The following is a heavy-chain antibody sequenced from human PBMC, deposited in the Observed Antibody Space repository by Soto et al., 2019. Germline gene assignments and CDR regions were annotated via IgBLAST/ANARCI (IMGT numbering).Heavy chain of an antibody. V-gene: IGHV4-39*01. J-gene: IGHJ4*02. CDR1: GDSIDRNTYY. Sequence: PSETLSLTCIVSGDSIDRNTYYWGWVRQSPGKGLEWIASISHSGTTYYNPSLKSRVTKTIDTSRNQFSLNLTSVTPEDTAVYYCARGWQLDYWGQGTLLTVSS. CDR2: ISHSGTT. CDR3: ARGWQLDY. D-gene: IGHD6-13*01.